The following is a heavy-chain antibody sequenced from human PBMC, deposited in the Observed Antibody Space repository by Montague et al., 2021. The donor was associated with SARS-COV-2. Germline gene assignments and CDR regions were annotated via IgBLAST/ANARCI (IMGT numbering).Heavy chain of an antibody. V-gene: IGHV4-59*01. Sequence: SETLSLTCTVSDGSINNYYWSWIRQPPGKGLEWIGDIYYSGSTNYNPSLKSRVTISVDTSKNQFSLKLSSVTAADTAVYHCARGGGPSAYYYYYGMDVWGQGTTVTVSS. CDR1: DGSINNYY. D-gene: IGHD2-15*01. CDR2: IYYSGST. CDR3: ARGGGPSAYYYYYGMDV. J-gene: IGHJ6*02.